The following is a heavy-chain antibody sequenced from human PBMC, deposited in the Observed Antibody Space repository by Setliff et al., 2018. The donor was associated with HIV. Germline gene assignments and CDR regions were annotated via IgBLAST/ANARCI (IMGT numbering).Heavy chain of an antibody. D-gene: IGHD3-16*01. J-gene: IGHJ4*02. Sequence: SETLSLTCTVSGYSISSGYYWGWIRQPPGKGLEWIGSIYHSGSTYYNPSLKSRVTISVDTSKNQFSLKLSSVTAADTAVYYCARDGGGHLGVDYWGQGTLVTVSS. CDR1: GYSISSGYY. CDR3: ARDGGGHLGVDY. CDR2: IYHSGST. V-gene: IGHV4-38-2*02.